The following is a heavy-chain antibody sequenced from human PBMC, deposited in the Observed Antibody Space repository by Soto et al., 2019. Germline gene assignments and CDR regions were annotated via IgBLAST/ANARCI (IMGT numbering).Heavy chain of an antibody. CDR1: GGSISSDAYY. CDR2: FSSYGDT. Sequence: PSETLSLTCDVSGGSISSDAYYWSWVRQPPGKGLEWIGYFSSYGDTYYNPSLTSRVTMSMDTSKNQMSLRLTSVTAADTAVYYCALGYYSKSSRFYSLLDSWGQGTLVTVSS. J-gene: IGHJ5*01. V-gene: IGHV4-30-4*01. CDR3: ALGYYSKSSRFYSLLDS. D-gene: IGHD3-22*01.